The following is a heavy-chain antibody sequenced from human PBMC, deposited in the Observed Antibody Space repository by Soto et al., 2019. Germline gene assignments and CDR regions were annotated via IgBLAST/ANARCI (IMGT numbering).Heavy chain of an antibody. CDR3: ARGSDIAPRPFDY. CDR2: IYYSGST. V-gene: IGHV4-31*03. Sequence: QVQLQESGPGLVTPSQTLSLTCTVSGGSISSGGYYWSWIRQHPGKGLEWIGYIYYSGSTYYNPSLKSRVTSSVDTSENQFSLKLSPVSAADTAVYYCARGSDIAPRPFDYWGQGTLVAVSS. CDR1: GGSISSGGYY. D-gene: IGHD6-6*01. J-gene: IGHJ4*02.